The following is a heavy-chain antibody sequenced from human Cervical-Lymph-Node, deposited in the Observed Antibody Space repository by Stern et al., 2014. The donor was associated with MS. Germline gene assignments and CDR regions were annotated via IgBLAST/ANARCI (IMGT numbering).Heavy chain of an antibody. CDR1: GGSISSSSYY. CDR2: IYYSGST. D-gene: IGHD5-18*01. CDR3: ARRDTAMAPHDY. Sequence: QVQLQESGPGLVKPSETLSLTCTVSGGSISSSSYYWGWIRQPPGKGLEWIGSIYYSGSTYYNPSLKSRVTISVDTSKNQFSLQLRSVTAADTAVYYCARRDTAMAPHDYWGQGTLVTVSS. J-gene: IGHJ4*02. V-gene: IGHV4-39*01.